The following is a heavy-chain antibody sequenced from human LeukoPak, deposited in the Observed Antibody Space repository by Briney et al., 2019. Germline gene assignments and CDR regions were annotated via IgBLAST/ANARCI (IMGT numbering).Heavy chain of an antibody. CDR2: IKEDGSKR. D-gene: IGHD6-13*01. Sequence: GGSLRLSCAASGFTFSSHWMTWVRQAPGKGLEWVANIKEDGSKRNYVDSVKGRFTISRDNPKNSLYLQMNSLRAEDTAIYYCARSLPYGTTWYGRSDFWGQGTLVTVSS. CDR3: ARSLPYGTTWYGRSDF. V-gene: IGHV3-7*03. CDR1: GFTFSSHW. J-gene: IGHJ4*02.